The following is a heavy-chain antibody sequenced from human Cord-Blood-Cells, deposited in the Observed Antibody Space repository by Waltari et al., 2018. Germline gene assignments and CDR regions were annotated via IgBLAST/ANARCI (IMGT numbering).Heavy chain of an antibody. CDR2: ISHRGSN. J-gene: IGHJ4*02. CDR1: GGSFSGYY. Sequence: QVQLQQWGAGLLTPSETLSPTCAVYGGSFSGYYWSWIRQPPGKGLGWIGEISHRGSNNYNPSLKSRVTISVDTSKNQFSLKLSSVTAADTAVYYCARGRRIAVAGNFDYWGQGTLVTVSS. V-gene: IGHV4-34*01. D-gene: IGHD6-19*01. CDR3: ARGRRIAVAGNFDY.